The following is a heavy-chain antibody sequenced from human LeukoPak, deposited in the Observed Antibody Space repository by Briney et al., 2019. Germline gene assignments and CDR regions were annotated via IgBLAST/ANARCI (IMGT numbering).Heavy chain of an antibody. CDR3: ARCGGDCAIQHTGWFDY. CDR2: IYYSGST. V-gene: IGHV4-31*03. CDR1: GGSISSGGYY. Sequence: PSQTLSLTCTVSGGSISSGGYYWSWIRQHPGKGLEWIGYIYYSGSTYYNPSLKSRVTISVDTSKNQFSLKLSSVTAADTAVYYCARCGGDCAIQHTGWFDYWGQETLVTVSS. D-gene: IGHD2-21*02. J-gene: IGHJ4*02.